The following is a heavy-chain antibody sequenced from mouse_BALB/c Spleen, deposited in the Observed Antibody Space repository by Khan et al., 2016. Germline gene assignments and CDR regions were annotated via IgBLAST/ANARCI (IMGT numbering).Heavy chain of an antibody. CDR1: GFTFSNYV. CDR2: ITSGDTT. J-gene: IGHJ4*01. V-gene: IGHV5-6-5*01. Sequence: EVELVESGGVLVKPGGSLKLSCAASGFTFSNYVMSWVRQTPEKRLEWVASITSGDTTYYSASLMGRFITSTADATNIPSLQMSSLRSEDTAMYYCARGGFRRYYVMDYWGQGTSVTVSS. CDR3: ARGGFRRYYVMDY.